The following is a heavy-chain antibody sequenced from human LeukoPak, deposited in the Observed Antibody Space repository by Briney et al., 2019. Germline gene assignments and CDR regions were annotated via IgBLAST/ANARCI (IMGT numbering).Heavy chain of an antibody. CDR2: IYPGDSDT. D-gene: IGHD6-13*01. Sequence: GESLKISCKGSGYSFTNYWIGWVRQMPGKGLEWMGIIYPGDSDTRYSPSFQGQVTISADKSISTAYLQWSSLKASDTAMYYCARQRDIIAAAYDASDIWGQGTMVTVSS. V-gene: IGHV5-51*01. J-gene: IGHJ3*02. CDR1: GYSFTNYW. CDR3: ARQRDIIAAAYDASDI.